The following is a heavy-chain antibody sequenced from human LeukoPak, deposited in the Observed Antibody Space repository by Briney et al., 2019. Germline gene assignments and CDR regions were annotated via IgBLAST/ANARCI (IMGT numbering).Heavy chain of an antibody. CDR1: GFNVNYVW. Sequence: GGSLRLSCAASGFNVNYVWMNWVRQAPGKGLEWVGRIKTKIDGETADYAAPVKGRFTISRDDSKNTLYLQMKSLTTEDSAVYYCSTERNWELLRPYGMDIWGQGTTVTVSS. J-gene: IGHJ6*02. CDR3: STERNWELLRPYGMDI. CDR2: IKTKIDGETA. D-gene: IGHD1-26*01. V-gene: IGHV3-15*01.